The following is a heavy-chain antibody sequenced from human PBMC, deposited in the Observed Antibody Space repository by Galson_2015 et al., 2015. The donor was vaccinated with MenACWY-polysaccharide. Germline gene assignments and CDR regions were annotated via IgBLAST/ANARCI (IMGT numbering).Heavy chain of an antibody. CDR2: IYPGDSDT. D-gene: IGHD1-26*01. V-gene: IGHV5-51*01. CDR3: ARHPSSGGSYDPFHI. Sequence: QSGAEVKKPGESLTISCKGSGYSFTSYWLGWVRQMPGKGLEWMGIIYPGDSDTKYSPSFQGQVTISADKSISTAYLQWSSLEASDTAMYYCARHPSSGGSYDPFHIWGQGTMVTVSS. CDR1: GYSFTSYW. J-gene: IGHJ3*02.